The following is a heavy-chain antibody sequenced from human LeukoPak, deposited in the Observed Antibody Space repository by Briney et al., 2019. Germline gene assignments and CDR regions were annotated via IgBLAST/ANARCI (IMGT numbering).Heavy chain of an antibody. Sequence: PSETLSLTCTVSGGSISSGDYYWSWVRQPPGKGLEWIGYIYYSGSTDYTPSLKSRVTISVDTSKSQISLKLSSVTAADTAVYYCARRAYSHGFYRWGQGTLVTVSS. V-gene: IGHV4-30-4*01. D-gene: IGHD5-18*01. CDR2: IYYSGST. CDR1: GGSISSGDYY. CDR3: ARRAYSHGFYR. J-gene: IGHJ5*02.